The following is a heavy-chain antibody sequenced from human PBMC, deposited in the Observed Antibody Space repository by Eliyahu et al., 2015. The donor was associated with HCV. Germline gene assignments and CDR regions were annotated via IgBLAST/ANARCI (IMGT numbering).Heavy chain of an antibody. CDR3: ARSLIGTTGAFDI. Sequence: SYFIDYADSVKGRFTISRDNAKNSLYLQMNSLRVEDTAVYYCARSLIGTTGAFDIWGQGTMVSVSS. V-gene: IGHV3-48*01. CDR2: SYFI. J-gene: IGHJ3*02. D-gene: IGHD1-7*01.